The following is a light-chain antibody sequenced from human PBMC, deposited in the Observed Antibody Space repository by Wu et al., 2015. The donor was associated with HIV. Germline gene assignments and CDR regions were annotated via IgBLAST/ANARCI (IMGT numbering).Light chain of an antibody. CDR2: GTA. Sequence: EIVMTQSPATLSVSPGERVTLPCRASQDVSNNLAWYQQKPGQAPRVLIYGTAYRATGTPARFSGSGSGTEFTLTISSLQSEDSAIYYCQQYNRWPPYTFGQGTKLEIK. CDR1: QDVSNN. J-gene: IGKJ2*01. CDR3: QQYNRWPPYT. V-gene: IGKV3D-15*01.